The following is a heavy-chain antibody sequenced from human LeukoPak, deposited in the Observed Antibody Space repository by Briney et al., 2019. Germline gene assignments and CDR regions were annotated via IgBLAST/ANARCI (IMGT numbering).Heavy chain of an antibody. V-gene: IGHV1-18*01. J-gene: IGHJ6*02. D-gene: IGHD2-21*02. CDR3: ARDWNCGGDCDYYSYYGMDF. CDR1: GYTFTSYG. Sequence: ASVKVSCKASGYTFTSYGIGWVRQAPGQGLEWMGWISAYNGNTNYAQKLQGRVTMTTDTSTTTAYMDLRSLRYDDTPVYYCARDWNCGGDCDYYSYYGMDFWGQGTTVTVSS. CDR2: ISAYNGNT.